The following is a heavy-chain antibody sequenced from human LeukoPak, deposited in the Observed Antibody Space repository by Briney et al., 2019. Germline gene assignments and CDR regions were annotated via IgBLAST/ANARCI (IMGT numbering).Heavy chain of an antibody. J-gene: IGHJ4*02. V-gene: IGHV3-30*18. CDR2: IAYDGSIE. Sequence: GGSLRLSCPVSGFTFSSYGMHWVRQAPGKGLEWVSVIAYDGSIEYYADSVKGRFTISRDNSKSTLYLEMNSLRAEDTAVYYCAKEAGSSAVTTRYVDYWGQGTLVTVSS. CDR1: GFTFSSYG. CDR3: AKEAGSSAVTTRYVDY. D-gene: IGHD4-11*01.